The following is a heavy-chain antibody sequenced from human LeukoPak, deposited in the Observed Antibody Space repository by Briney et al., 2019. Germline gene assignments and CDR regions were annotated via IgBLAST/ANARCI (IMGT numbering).Heavy chain of an antibody. CDR3: ARVRGSSWSYPEYFQH. V-gene: IGHV4-59*01. CDR2: IYYSGST. J-gene: IGHJ1*01. CDR1: GGSISSYY. D-gene: IGHD6-13*01. Sequence: KPSETLSLTCTVSGGSISSYYWSWIRQPPGKGLEWIGYIYYSGSTNYNPSLKSRVTISVDTSKNQFSLKLSSVTAADTAVYYCARVRGSSWSYPEYFQHWGQGTLSPSPQ.